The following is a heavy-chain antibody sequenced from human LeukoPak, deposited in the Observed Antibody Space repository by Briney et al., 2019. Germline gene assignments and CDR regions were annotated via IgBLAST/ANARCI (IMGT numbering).Heavy chain of an antibody. CDR3: ARGTYDFWSGYYFYFDY. V-gene: IGHV4-59*11. CDR2: IYYSGST. CDR1: GGSISSHY. Sequence: SETLSLTCTVSGGSISSHYWSWIRQPPGKGLEWIGYIYYSGSTNYNPSLKSRVTISVDTSKNQFSLKLSSVTAADTAVYYCARGTYDFWSGYYFYFDYWGQGTLVTVSS. J-gene: IGHJ4*02. D-gene: IGHD3-3*01.